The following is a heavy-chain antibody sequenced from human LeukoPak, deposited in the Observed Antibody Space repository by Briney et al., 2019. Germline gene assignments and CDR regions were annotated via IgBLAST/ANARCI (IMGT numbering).Heavy chain of an antibody. D-gene: IGHD6-13*01. CDR2: LYSGGST. CDR1: GFTVNMNY. V-gene: IGHV3-53*01. J-gene: IGHJ4*02. Sequence: GGPLTLFCAASGFTVNMNYMPWVPHARGEGLECLSVLYSGGSTLYPDSVKGRFTISRDNSKNTLSLQMKSLRAEDTAVYYCAKMISTDGTIGGDYIDYWGQGTLVTVSS. CDR3: AKMISTDGTIGGDYIDY.